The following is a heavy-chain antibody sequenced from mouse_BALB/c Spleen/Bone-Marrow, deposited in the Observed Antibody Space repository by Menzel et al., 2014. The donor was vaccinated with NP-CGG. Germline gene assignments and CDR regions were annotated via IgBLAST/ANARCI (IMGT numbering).Heavy chain of an antibody. Sequence: VQLQQSGAELMKPGASVKISCKATGYTFSNYWIEWIKQRPRHGLEWIGEILPGGGSTKYNEKFKDKATFTADTSSKTAYMQLSSLTSEDSAVYYCARSGYGYYAMDYWGQGTSVTVSS. CDR3: ARSGYGYYAMDY. V-gene: IGHV1-9*01. CDR2: ILPGGGST. D-gene: IGHD2-2*01. J-gene: IGHJ4*01. CDR1: GYTFSNYW.